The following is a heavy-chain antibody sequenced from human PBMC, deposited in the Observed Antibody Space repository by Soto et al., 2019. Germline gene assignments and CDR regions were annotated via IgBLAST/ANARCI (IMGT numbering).Heavy chain of an antibody. Sequence: QVQLVQSGAEVKKPGSSVKVSCKASGGTFSSYAISWVRQAPGQGLEWMGGIIPIFGTANYAQKFQGRVTITADESTSTAYMELSSLRSEDTAVYYCGRVYCSGGSCVPYYFDYWGQGTLVTVSS. CDR2: IIPIFGTA. CDR3: GRVYCSGGSCVPYYFDY. J-gene: IGHJ4*02. CDR1: GGTFSSYA. D-gene: IGHD2-15*01. V-gene: IGHV1-69*01.